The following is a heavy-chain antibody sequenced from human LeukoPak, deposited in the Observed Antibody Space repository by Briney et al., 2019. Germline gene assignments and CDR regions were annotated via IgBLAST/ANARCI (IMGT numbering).Heavy chain of an antibody. CDR2: ISWNSGSI. CDR3: AKGLSSRYFDY. D-gene: IGHD6-6*01. V-gene: IGHV3-9*01. Sequence: GRSLRLSCAASGFTFDDYAMHWVRQAPGKGLEWVSGISWNSGSIGYADSVKGRFTISRDNAKNSLYLQMNSLRAEDTALYYCAKGLSSRYFDYWGQGTLVTVSS. CDR1: GFTFDDYA. J-gene: IGHJ4*02.